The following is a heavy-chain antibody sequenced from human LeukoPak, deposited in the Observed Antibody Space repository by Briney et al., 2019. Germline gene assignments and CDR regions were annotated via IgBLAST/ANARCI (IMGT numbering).Heavy chain of an antibody. CDR3: ARHLRVYAFDY. Sequence: GGSLRLSCAASGFTVNGKYMSWVRQAPGKGLERVSVIYSTGSTYYADYVKGRFTVSRDTSSNTVYLQMNSLTAEDTAIYYCARHLRVYAFDYWGQGTLVTVSS. CDR2: IYSTGST. J-gene: IGHJ4*02. D-gene: IGHD2-8*01. V-gene: IGHV3-66*02. CDR1: GFTVNGKY.